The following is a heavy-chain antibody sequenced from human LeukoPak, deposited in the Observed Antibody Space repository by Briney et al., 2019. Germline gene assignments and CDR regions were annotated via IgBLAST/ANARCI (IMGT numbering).Heavy chain of an antibody. CDR1: GGSIISYS. D-gene: IGHD3-10*01. Sequence: PSETLSLTCTVSGGSIISYSWSWIRQPPGKGLEWIGYIYYIGSTKYNPSLKSRVTISVDTSKNQFSLKLSSVTAADTAVYYCARQQSAGAFDYWGQGTLVTVSS. CDR2: IYYIGST. V-gene: IGHV4-59*08. J-gene: IGHJ4*02. CDR3: ARQQSAGAFDY.